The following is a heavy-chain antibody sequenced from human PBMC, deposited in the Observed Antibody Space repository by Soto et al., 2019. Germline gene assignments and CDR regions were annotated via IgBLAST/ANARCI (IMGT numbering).Heavy chain of an antibody. CDR3: AKDSNHYYYYGMDV. CDR2: ISWNSGSI. J-gene: IGHJ6*02. V-gene: IGHV3-9*01. CDR1: GFTFDDYA. D-gene: IGHD4-4*01. Sequence: EVQLVESGGGLVQPGRSLRLSCAASGFTFDDYAMHWVRQAPGKGLEWVSGISWNSGSIGYADSVKGRFTISRDNAKNSLYLQMNSLRAEDTALYYCAKDSNHYYYYGMDVWGQGTTVTVSS.